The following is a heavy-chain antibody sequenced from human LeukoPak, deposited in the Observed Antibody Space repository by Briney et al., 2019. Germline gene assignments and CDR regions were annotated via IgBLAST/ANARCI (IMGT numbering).Heavy chain of an antibody. CDR1: GYTLTELS. D-gene: IGHD3-3*01. CDR2: FDPEDGET. J-gene: IGHJ3*02. Sequence: ASVKVSCKVSGYTLTELSMHWVRQAPGRGLEWMGGFDPEDGETIYAQKFQGRVTMTEDTSTDTAYMELSSLRSEDTAVYYCATDYYDFWSGKAFDIWGQGTMVTVSS. V-gene: IGHV1-24*01. CDR3: ATDYYDFWSGKAFDI.